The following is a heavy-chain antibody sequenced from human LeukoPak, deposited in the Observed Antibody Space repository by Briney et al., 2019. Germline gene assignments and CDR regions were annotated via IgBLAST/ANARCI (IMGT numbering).Heavy chain of an antibody. V-gene: IGHV1-18*01. CDR1: GYTFTSYG. D-gene: IGHD3-10*01. CDR3: ARDRTEIKYYGSGGYYND. CDR2: ISAYNGNT. Sequence: ASVKVSCKASGYTFTSYGISWVRQAPGQGLEWMGWISAYNGNTNYAQKLQGRVTMTTDTSTSTAYMELRSLRSDDTAVYYCARDRTEIKYYGSGGYYNDWGQGTLVTVSS. J-gene: IGHJ4*02.